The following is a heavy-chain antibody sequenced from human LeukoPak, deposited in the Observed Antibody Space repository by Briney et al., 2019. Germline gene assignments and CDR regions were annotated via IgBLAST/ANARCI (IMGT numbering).Heavy chain of an antibody. CDR2: INHSGST. CDR3: ARHAWRPNWGSYYDFWSGYYLDY. CDR1: GGSFSGYY. J-gene: IGHJ4*02. V-gene: IGHV4-34*01. D-gene: IGHD3-3*01. Sequence: SETLSLTCAVYGGSFSGYYWSWIRLPPGKGLEWIGEINHSGSTNYNPSLKSRVTISVDTSKNQFSLKLSSVTAADTAVYYCARHAWRPNWGSYYDFWSGYYLDYWGQGTLVTVSS.